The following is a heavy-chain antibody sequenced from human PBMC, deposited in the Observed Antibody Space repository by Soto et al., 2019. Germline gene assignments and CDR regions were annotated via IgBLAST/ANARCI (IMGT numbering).Heavy chain of an antibody. Sequence: QEQLVQSGAEVKKPGSSMRVSCKASKGTFNRDAITWVRQVPGQGLEWMGGIIPMFGTADYAQKFQGRVTIAADESAGTAYMELSSLRSEDTAVYYCARRAAVPVTRLLFDPWGQGTLVTVSS. V-gene: IGHV1-69*01. CDR2: IIPMFGTA. J-gene: IGHJ5*02. CDR1: KGTFNRDA. CDR3: ARRAAVPVTRLLFDP. D-gene: IGHD6-19*01.